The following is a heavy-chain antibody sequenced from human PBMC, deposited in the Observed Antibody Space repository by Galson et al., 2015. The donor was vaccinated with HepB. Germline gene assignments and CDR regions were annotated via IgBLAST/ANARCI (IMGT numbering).Heavy chain of an antibody. CDR2: INSDGSRT. D-gene: IGHD5-18*01. CDR3: ARGKDSKFDY. V-gene: IGHV3-74*01. Sequence: SLRLSCAASGFTFSSDWMHWVRQAPGKGLVWVSRINSDGSRTTYADSVKGRFTISRDNAKNTLYLQMNSLSAEDTAVYYCARGKDSKFDYWGQGTLVTVSS. J-gene: IGHJ4*02. CDR1: GFTFSSDW.